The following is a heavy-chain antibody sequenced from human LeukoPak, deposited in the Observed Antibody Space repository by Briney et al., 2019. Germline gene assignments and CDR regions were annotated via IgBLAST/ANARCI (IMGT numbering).Heavy chain of an antibody. D-gene: IGHD1-26*01. V-gene: IGHV3-7*01. CDR2: IKEDGSER. CDR1: GFTFSSYW. Sequence: GGSLRLSCAVSGFTFSSYWMSWVRETPGKGLEWVANIKEDGSERDYVDSVKGRFTISRDNVKNSLYLQMNSLRAEDTGVYYCARGGVYSGSQYWGQGTLVTVSS. J-gene: IGHJ4*02. CDR3: ARGGVYSGSQY.